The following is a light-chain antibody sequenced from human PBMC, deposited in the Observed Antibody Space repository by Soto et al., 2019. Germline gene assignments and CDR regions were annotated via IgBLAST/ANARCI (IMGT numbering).Light chain of an antibody. CDR1: QDISNY. CDR2: TTS. V-gene: IGKV1-39*01. J-gene: IGKJ1*01. CDR3: QQSYSRPRT. Sequence: DIQMTQTPSSLSASVGDRVTISCQASQDISNYLNWYLQKPGKAPNLLIYTTSILESGVPSRFSGSGSGTDFTLTISSLQPEDFATYFCQQSYSRPRTFGQGTKVDI.